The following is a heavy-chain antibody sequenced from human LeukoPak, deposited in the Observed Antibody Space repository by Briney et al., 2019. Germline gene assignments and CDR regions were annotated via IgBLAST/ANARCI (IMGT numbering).Heavy chain of an antibody. D-gene: IGHD5-24*01. J-gene: IGHJ4*02. CDR2: IKSKTDGGTT. Sequence: AGGSLRLSCAASGFSFSDAWMSWVRQIPGKGLEWVGRIKSKTDGGTTDYAAPVKGRFTISRDDSKNTLYLQMNSLKTEDTAVYYCTTEHRRNDYNFFWTKPDTSDYWGQGTLVTVSS. CDR1: GFSFSDAW. V-gene: IGHV3-15*01. CDR3: TTEHRRNDYNFFWTKPDTSDY.